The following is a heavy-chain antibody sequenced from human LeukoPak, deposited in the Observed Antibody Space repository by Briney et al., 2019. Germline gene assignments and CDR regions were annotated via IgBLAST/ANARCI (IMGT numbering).Heavy chain of an antibody. CDR2: IYYSGST. CDR3: ARDYCSSTSCYTGYYYYMDV. D-gene: IGHD2-2*02. Sequence: SETLSLTCTVSGGSLSSSSYYWGWIRQPPGKGLEWIGSIYYSGSTYYNPSLKSRVTISVDTSKNQFSLKLSSVTAADTAVYYCARDYCSSTSCYTGYYYYMDVWGKGTTVTVSS. V-gene: IGHV4-39*01. J-gene: IGHJ6*03. CDR1: GGSLSSSSYY.